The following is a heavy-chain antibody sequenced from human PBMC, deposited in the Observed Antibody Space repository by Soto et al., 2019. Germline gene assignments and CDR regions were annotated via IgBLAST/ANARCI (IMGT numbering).Heavy chain of an antibody. D-gene: IGHD3-10*01. V-gene: IGHV4-30-4*01. J-gene: IGHJ5*02. CDR1: GGSMSRGGYY. CDR3: ARRGPSYYYGSGISPPPFNWFDP. CDR2: IYHTGST. Sequence: SETLSLTCTVSGGSMSRGGYYWSWLRQPPGKGLEWIGFIYHTGSTYDSPSLKNRVAISVDTYKNQFSLKLSSVTAADTAVYYCARRGPSYYYGSGISPPPFNWFDPWGQGTLVTVS.